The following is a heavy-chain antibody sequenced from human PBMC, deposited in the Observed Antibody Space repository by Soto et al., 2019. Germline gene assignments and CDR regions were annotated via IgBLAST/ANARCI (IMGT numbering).Heavy chain of an antibody. CDR2: ISGSDDST. CDR3: ENRSGSFPFDY. J-gene: IGHJ4*02. Sequence: EVQLLESGGGLVQPGESLRLSCAASGFTFSSYAMSWVRQAPGKGLEWVSVISGSDDSTYYADSVKGRFTISRDNSKNTLFLQMNSLRVEDTAIYYCENRSGSFPFDYWGQGTLVTVSS. D-gene: IGHD3-3*01. CDR1: GFTFSSYA. V-gene: IGHV3-23*01.